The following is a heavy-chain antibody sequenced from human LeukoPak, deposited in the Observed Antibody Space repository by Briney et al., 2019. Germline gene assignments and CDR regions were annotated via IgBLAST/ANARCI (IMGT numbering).Heavy chain of an antibody. CDR3: VRDGNSGWYSSFDY. CDR2: ISTYNGGT. V-gene: IGHV1-18*01. J-gene: IGHJ4*02. CDR1: GYTFSNYA. D-gene: IGHD6-13*01. Sequence: ASVKVSCKASGYTFSNYAISWVRQAPGQGLEWMGWISTYNGGTKYAQKVQGRVTMTADTSTSTDYMELRSLRSDDTALYYCVRDGNSGWYSSFDYWGQGTLVSVSS.